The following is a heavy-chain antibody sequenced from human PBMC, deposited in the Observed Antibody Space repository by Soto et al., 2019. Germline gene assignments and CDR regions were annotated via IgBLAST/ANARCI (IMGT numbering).Heavy chain of an antibody. CDR3: ARDLFCSSTSCYIGPAPLGGWFDP. CDR1: GFTFSSYA. Sequence: QVQLVESGGGVVQPGRSLRLSCAASGFTFSSYAMHWVRQAPGKGLEWVAVISYDGSNKYYADSVKGRFTISRDNSKNTLYLQMNSLRAEDTAVYYCARDLFCSSTSCYIGPAPLGGWFDPWGQGTLVTVSS. CDR2: ISYDGSNK. V-gene: IGHV3-30-3*01. D-gene: IGHD2-2*02. J-gene: IGHJ5*02.